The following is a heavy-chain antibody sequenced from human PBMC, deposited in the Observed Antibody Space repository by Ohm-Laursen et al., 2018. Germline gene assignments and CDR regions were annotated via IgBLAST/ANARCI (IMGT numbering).Heavy chain of an antibody. V-gene: IGHV4-61*01. CDR3: ARKGYSYGLYFDY. CDR1: GGSISSSSYY. J-gene: IGHJ4*02. D-gene: IGHD5-18*01. CDR2: IYYSGST. Sequence: SDTLSLTCLVSGGSISSSSYYWSWIRQPPGKGLEWIGYIYYSGSTNYNPSLKSRVTISVDTSKNQFSLKLSSVTAADTAVYYCARKGYSYGLYFDYWGQGTLVTVSS.